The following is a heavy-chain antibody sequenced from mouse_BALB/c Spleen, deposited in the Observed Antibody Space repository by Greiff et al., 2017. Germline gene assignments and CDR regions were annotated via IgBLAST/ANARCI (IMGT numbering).Heavy chain of an antibody. CDR3: ARILYFPSLYYAMDY. Sequence: EVQRVESGPGLVKPSQSLSLTCTVTGYSITSDYAWNWIRQFPGNKLEWMGYISYSGSTSYNPSLKSRISITRDTSKNQFFLQLNSVTTEDTATYYCARILYFPSLYYAMDYWGQGTSVTVSS. CDR2: ISYSGST. D-gene: IGHD2-3*01. V-gene: IGHV3-2*02. CDR1: GYSITSDYA. J-gene: IGHJ4*01.